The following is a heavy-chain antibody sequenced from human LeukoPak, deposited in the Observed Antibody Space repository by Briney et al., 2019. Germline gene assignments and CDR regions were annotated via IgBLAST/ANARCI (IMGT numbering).Heavy chain of an antibody. Sequence: SETLSLTCAVSGGSISSGGYSWSWIRQPPGKGLDWIGYIYHSGSTYYNPSLKSRLTISVDTPKNQFSLKMNSVTAADTAVYYCARGRWLQLMIFDYWGQGTLVTVSS. J-gene: IGHJ4*02. CDR2: IYHSGST. CDR3: ARGRWLQLMIFDY. V-gene: IGHV4-30-2*01. D-gene: IGHD5-24*01. CDR1: GGSISSGGYS.